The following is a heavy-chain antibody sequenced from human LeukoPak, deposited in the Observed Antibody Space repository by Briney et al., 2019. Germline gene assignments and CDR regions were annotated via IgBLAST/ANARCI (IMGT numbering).Heavy chain of an antibody. Sequence: PGGSLRLSCAASGFTFSSYSMNWVRQAPGKGLEWVSSISGSSSYIYYTDSVKGRFTISRDNAKNSLYLQMNSLRAEDTAVYYCARDPSTGAFDIWGQGTMVTVSS. V-gene: IGHV3-21*01. CDR2: ISGSSSYI. J-gene: IGHJ3*02. D-gene: IGHD3-9*01. CDR3: ARDPSTGAFDI. CDR1: GFTFSSYS.